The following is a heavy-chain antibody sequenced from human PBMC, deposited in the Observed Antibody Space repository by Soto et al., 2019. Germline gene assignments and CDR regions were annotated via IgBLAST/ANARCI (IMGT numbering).Heavy chain of an antibody. D-gene: IGHD3-9*01. CDR1: GFSLSTSGMC. CDR3: ARIRAAYDILTGYFERYYYGMDV. V-gene: IGHV2-70*01. CDR2: IDWDDDK. J-gene: IGHJ6*02. Sequence: SGPTLVNPTQTLTLTCTFSGFSLSTSGMCVSWIRQPPGKALEWLALIDWDDDKYYSTSLKTRLTISKDTSKNQVVLTITNMDPVDTATYYCARIRAAYDILTGYFERYYYGMDVWGQGTTVTVSS.